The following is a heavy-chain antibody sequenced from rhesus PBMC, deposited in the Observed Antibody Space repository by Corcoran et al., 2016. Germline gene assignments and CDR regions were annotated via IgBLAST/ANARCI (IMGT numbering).Heavy chain of an antibody. CDR2: IYGSSGRT. J-gene: IGHJ4*01. V-gene: IGHV4S9*01. Sequence: QVQLQESGPGLVQPSRTLSLTLAVPVGSISDTYSCHWIRQPPGKGLEWIGNIYGSSGRTYYNPSLKSRVTISKDTYKNQFSLKLSSMTAADTAVYYCARGANWNYGYWGQGVLVTVSS. CDR3: ARGANWNYGY. CDR1: VGSISDTYS. D-gene: IGHD1-26*01.